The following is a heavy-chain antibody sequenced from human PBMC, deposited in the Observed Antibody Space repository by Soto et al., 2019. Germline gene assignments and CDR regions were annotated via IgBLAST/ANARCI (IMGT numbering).Heavy chain of an antibody. CDR3: ARGYCGGDCYDY. CDR2: IYYSGST. V-gene: IGHV4-31*03. CDR1: GGSISSGGYY. J-gene: IGHJ4*02. D-gene: IGHD2-21*01. Sequence: PSETLSLTCTVSGGSISSGGYYWSWIRQHPGKGLEWIGYIYYSGSTYYNPSLQSRVTIXXXTXXXXXSLXLXXVAXADTAVYYCARGYCGGDCYDYWGQGTLVTVS.